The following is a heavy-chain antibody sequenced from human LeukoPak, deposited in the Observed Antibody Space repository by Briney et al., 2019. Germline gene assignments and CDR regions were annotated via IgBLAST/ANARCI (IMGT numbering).Heavy chain of an antibody. CDR1: GYTAGYF. CDR3: ARDISGVHYDD. CDR2: INPNTGGT. Sequence: ASVKVSCKASGYTAGYFMHWVRQAPGQGLEWVGWINPNTGGTNYAQKFQGRVTMTSDTSIKTVYMELNGLRSDDTAMYYCARDISGVHYDDWGQGTLVTVSS. J-gene: IGHJ4*02. D-gene: IGHD3-10*01. V-gene: IGHV1-2*02.